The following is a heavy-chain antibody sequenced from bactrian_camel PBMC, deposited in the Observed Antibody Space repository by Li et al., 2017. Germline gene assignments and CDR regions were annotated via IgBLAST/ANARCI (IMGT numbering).Heavy chain of an antibody. V-gene: IGHV3S1*01. D-gene: IGHD1*01. CDR2: IRPDGITT. J-gene: IGHJ4*01. Sequence: VQLVESGGGLVQPGESLKLSCVTSGFTFSDYWVYWVRQAPGKGLEWVSIIRPDGITTYYRDSVRGRFTISHDAAKNSIDLQMNSLKPDDTAVYYCAATGQMLSVAGCRTQGTQVTVS. CDR1: GFTFSDYW.